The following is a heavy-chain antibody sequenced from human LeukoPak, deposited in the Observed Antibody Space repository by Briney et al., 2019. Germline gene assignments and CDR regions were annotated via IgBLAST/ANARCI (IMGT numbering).Heavy chain of an antibody. J-gene: IGHJ1*01. CDR1: GFTFDDYA. CDR2: ISWNSGSI. V-gene: IGHV3-9*01. D-gene: IGHD3-10*01. Sequence: GGSLRLSCAASGFTFDDYAMHWVRQAPGKGLEWVSGISWNSGSIGYADSVKGRFTISRDNAKNSLYLQMNSLRAEDTALYYCAKDGDGSGSYYLSQHWGQGTLVTVSS. CDR3: AKDGDGSGSYYLSQH.